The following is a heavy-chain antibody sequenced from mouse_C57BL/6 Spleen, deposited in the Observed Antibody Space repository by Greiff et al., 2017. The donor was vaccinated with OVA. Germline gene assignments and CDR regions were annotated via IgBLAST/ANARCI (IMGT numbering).Heavy chain of an antibody. Sequence: QVTLKVCGAELVRPGASVTLSCKASGYTFTDYEMHWVKQTPVHGLEWIGAIDPETGGTAYNQKFKGKAILTADKSSSTAYMELRSLTSEDSAVYYCTRPYYGSSHWYFDVWGTGTTVTVSS. CDR3: TRPYYGSSHWYFDV. CDR1: GYTFTDYE. J-gene: IGHJ1*03. V-gene: IGHV1-15*01. D-gene: IGHD1-1*01. CDR2: IDPETGGT.